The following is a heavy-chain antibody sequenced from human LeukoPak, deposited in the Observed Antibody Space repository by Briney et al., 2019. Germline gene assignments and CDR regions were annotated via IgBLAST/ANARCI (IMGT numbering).Heavy chain of an antibody. CDR1: GFSFDEYA. Sequence: GRSLRLSCVASGFSFDEYAMHWVRQVPGKGLEWVSGITWNSDSKTYVDSVKGRFTISRDNAKNSLYLQMNSLRPDDTAFYFCARDIGLINALYYFDHWAQGTLVTVSS. CDR3: ARDIGLINALYYFDH. J-gene: IGHJ4*02. D-gene: IGHD3-16*01. V-gene: IGHV3-9*01. CDR2: ITWNSDSK.